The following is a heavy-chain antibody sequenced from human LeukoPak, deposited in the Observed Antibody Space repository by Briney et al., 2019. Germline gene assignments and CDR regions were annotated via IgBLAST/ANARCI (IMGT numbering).Heavy chain of an antibody. V-gene: IGHV1-2*02. Sequence: ASVKVSCKTSGYSFTDFYIHWVRQAPGQGLEWMGWIIPDRGATNFAQDFQGRVSLTGDTSSGAAFLELSSLRSDDTATYYCARDRGRAQFDFWGQGTLVTVSS. CDR2: IIPDRGAT. CDR3: ARDRGRAQFDF. J-gene: IGHJ4*02. CDR1: GYSFTDFY.